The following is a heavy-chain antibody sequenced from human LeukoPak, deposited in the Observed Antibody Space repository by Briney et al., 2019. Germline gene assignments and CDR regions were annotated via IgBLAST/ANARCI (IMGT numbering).Heavy chain of an antibody. CDR3: ARRSMVRGKYYFDY. J-gene: IGHJ4*02. D-gene: IGHD3-10*01. Sequence: ASVKVSCKASGYTFTSYAMHWVRQAPGQRLEWMGWINAGNGNTKYSQKFQGRVTITRDTSASTAYMELSSLRSEDTAAYYCARRSMVRGKYYFDYWGQGTLVTVSS. CDR2: INAGNGNT. V-gene: IGHV1-3*01. CDR1: GYTFTSYA.